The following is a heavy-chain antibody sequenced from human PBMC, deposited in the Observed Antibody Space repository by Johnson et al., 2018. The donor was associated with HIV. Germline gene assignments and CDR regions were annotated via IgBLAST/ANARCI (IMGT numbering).Heavy chain of an antibody. J-gene: IGHJ3*02. D-gene: IGHD3-16*02. V-gene: IGHV3-33*08. CDR1: GVTFSTYA. CDR3: ARVGYHDAFEI. Sequence: VHLVESGGGGVQPGRSLRLSCVVSGVTFSTYAMHWVRQAPGKGLEWVAVIRYTGSKKYYADSVKGRLNISRDNAKNSLYLQMNSRRADDTAVYYCARVGYHDAFEIWGQGTMVTVCS. CDR2: IRYTGSKK.